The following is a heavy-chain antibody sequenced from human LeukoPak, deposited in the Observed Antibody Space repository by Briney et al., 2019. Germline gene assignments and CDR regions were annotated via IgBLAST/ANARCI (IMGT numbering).Heavy chain of an antibody. V-gene: IGHV5-51*01. D-gene: IGHD1-26*01. Sequence: LGESLKISCKGSGYSFTSYWIGWVRQMPGKGLEWMGIIYPGDSDTRYSPSFQGQVTISADKSISTAYLQWSSLKASDTAMYYYARQVVGATRTRYFDYWGQGTLVTVSS. CDR1: GYSFTSYW. CDR2: IYPGDSDT. J-gene: IGHJ4*02. CDR3: ARQVVGATRTRYFDY.